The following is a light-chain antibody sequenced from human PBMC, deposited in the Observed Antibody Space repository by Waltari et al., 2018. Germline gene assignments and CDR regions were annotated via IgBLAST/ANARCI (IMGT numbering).Light chain of an antibody. CDR3: QQYGSSPFT. Sequence: ELVLTQSTGTLSLSPGESATPSCRASQSVSSSYLVWYQQKPGQAPRLLIYGASSRATGIPDRFSGSGSGTDFTLTISRLEPEDFAVYYCQQYGSSPFTFGPGTKVDIK. CDR1: QSVSSSY. V-gene: IGKV3-20*01. J-gene: IGKJ3*01. CDR2: GAS.